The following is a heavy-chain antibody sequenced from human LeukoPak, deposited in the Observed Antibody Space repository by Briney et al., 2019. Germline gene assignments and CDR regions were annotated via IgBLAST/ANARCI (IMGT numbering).Heavy chain of an antibody. CDR3: AKLQLATYDVLDI. Sequence: GGSLRLSCAASGFTFRSFGMHWVRQAPGKGLEWVAVISYDGSNKYFADSVKGRFTISRDNSKNTLYLQMNSLRAEDTAVYYCAKLQLATYDVLDIWGQGTMVTVSS. D-gene: IGHD6-13*01. J-gene: IGHJ3*02. V-gene: IGHV3-30*18. CDR1: GFTFRSFG. CDR2: ISYDGSNK.